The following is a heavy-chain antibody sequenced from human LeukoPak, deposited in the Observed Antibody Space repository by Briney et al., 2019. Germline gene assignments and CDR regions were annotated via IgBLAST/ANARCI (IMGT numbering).Heavy chain of an antibody. J-gene: IGHJ3*02. V-gene: IGHV3-7*04. D-gene: IGHD2-2*01. CDR1: GFTFSSCG. Sequence: GGSLRLSCAASGFTFSSCGMSWVRQAPGKGLEWVANIKQDGSEKYYVDSVKGRFTISRDNAKNTLYLQMNSLRAEDTAVYYCARGSRSAFDIWGQGTMVTVSS. CDR2: IKQDGSEK. CDR3: ARGSRSAFDI.